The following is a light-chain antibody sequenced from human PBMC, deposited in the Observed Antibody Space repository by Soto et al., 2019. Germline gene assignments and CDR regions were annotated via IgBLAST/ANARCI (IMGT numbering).Light chain of an antibody. CDR2: DAS. Sequence: EIVLTQSPATLSLSPGERATLSCRASQSVSSYLAWYQQKPGQAPRLLIYDASNRATGIPARFSGSGSGTYFALTISSLEPEDFAVYYCQQRSNWRFTFGPGTKVDIQ. CDR1: QSVSSY. J-gene: IGKJ3*01. CDR3: QQRSNWRFT. V-gene: IGKV3-11*01.